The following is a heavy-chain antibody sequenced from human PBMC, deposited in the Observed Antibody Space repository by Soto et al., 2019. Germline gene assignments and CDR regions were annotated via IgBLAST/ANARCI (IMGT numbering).Heavy chain of an antibody. CDR1: GFTVSSNY. D-gene: IGHD1-26*01. CDR3: ARDGMGATYGY. V-gene: IGHV3-53*01. Sequence: GGSLRLSCAASGFTVSSNYMSWVRQAPGKGLEWVSVIYSGGSTYYADSVKGRFTISSDNSKNTLYLQMNSLRAEDTAVYCCARDGMGATYGYWGQGTLVTVSS. J-gene: IGHJ4*02. CDR2: IYSGGST.